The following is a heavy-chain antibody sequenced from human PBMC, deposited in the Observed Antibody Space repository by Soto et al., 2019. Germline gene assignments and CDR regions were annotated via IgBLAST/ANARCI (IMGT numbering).Heavy chain of an antibody. D-gene: IGHD3-3*01. CDR3: AHRVLRTVFGLVTTTAIYFDF. J-gene: IGHJ4*02. V-gene: IGHV2-5*02. CDR2: IYWDDDK. CDR1: GFSLTTSGVG. Sequence: QITLNESGPTQVNPRQTLTLTCTFSGFSLTTSGVGVGWIRQSPGKAQEWLALIYWDDDKRYSPSLKSRLTITKDTSKTPVVLTMADLDPADTATYYCAHRVLRTVFGLVTTTAIYFDFWGQGTPVAVSS.